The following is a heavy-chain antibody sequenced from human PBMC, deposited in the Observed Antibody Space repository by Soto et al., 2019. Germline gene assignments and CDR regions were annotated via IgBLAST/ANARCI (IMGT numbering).Heavy chain of an antibody. CDR1: GGSFSGYY. CDR3: AREKPYSSSWYHDY. D-gene: IGHD6-13*01. J-gene: IGHJ4*02. CDR2: INHSGST. V-gene: IGHV4-34*01. Sequence: SETLSLTCAVYGGSFSGYYWSWIRQPPGKGLEWIGEINHSGSTNYNPSLKSRVTIPVDTSKNQFSLKLSSVTAADTAAYYCAREKPYSSSWYHDYWGQGTLVTVS.